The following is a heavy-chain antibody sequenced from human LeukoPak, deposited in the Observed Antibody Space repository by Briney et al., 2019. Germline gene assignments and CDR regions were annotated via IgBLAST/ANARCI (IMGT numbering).Heavy chain of an antibody. CDR3: ASSPSYSSSWYALDS. J-gene: IGHJ4*02. CDR2: IGTTGDT. Sequence: PGGSLRLSCAASGFTFSSYDMHWVRQATGKGLEWVSAIGTTGDTYYPHSVRGRFTISRENAKNSLFLQMDSLRAGDTAVYFCASSPSYSSSWYALDSWGQGTLVTVSS. CDR1: GFTFSSYD. D-gene: IGHD6-13*01. V-gene: IGHV3-13*01.